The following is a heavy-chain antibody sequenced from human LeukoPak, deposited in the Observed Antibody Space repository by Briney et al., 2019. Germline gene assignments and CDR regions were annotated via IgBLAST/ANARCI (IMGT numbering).Heavy chain of an antibody. CDR3: ARGLLYYDILTGYPRGDAFDI. CDR1: GGSISSYY. D-gene: IGHD3-9*01. Sequence: IPSETLSLTCTVSGGSISSYYWSWIRQPPGKGLEWIGYIYYSGSTNYNPSLKSRVTISVDTSKNQFSLKLSSVTAADTAVYYCARGLLYYDILTGYPRGDAFDIWGQGTMVTVSS. CDR2: IYYSGST. J-gene: IGHJ3*02. V-gene: IGHV4-59*12.